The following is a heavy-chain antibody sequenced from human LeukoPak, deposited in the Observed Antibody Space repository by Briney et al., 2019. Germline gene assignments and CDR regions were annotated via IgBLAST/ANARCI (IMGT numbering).Heavy chain of an antibody. V-gene: IGHV3-11*04. CDR2: ISSSGSTI. Sequence: GGSLRLSCAASGFTFTDYYMSWIRQAPGKGLEWVSYISSSGSTIYYADSVKGRFTISRDNAKNTLYLQMNSLRAEDTAVYYCATDGTPERITIFSHYFDSWGQGTLVTVSS. J-gene: IGHJ4*02. CDR1: GFTFTDYY. CDR3: ATDGTPERITIFSHYFDS. D-gene: IGHD3-9*01.